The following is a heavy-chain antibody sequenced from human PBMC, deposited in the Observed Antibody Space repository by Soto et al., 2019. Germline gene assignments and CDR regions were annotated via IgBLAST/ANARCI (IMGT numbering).Heavy chain of an antibody. CDR1: GLTISGQKY. CDR3: ATWHEREHAFDV. CDR2: LYDVDGS. J-gene: IGHJ3*01. Sequence: DVQLVESGGGLIQPGESLRLSCAAFGLTISGQKYVAWVRQAPGKGLEWVSALYDVDGSFYSDSVTGRFTTTSDSSKTTVYLQMNDLRPDDTAVYYCATWHEREHAFDVWGQGTKVTISS. D-gene: IGHD1-1*01. V-gene: IGHV3-53*01.